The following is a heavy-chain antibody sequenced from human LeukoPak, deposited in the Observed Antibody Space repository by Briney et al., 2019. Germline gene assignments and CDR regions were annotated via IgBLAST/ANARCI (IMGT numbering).Heavy chain of an antibody. V-gene: IGHV3-43*02. CDR3: AKDVSESGDAFDI. CDR1: GFTFDDYA. CDR2: ISGDGDNT. J-gene: IGHJ3*02. Sequence: RGSLRLSCAASGFTFDDYAMHWVRQAPGKGLDWVSLISGDGDNTYYADSVKGRFTISRDNSKNSLYLQMNSLRTEDTALYYCAKDVSESGDAFDIWGRGTMVTVSS. D-gene: IGHD3-3*01.